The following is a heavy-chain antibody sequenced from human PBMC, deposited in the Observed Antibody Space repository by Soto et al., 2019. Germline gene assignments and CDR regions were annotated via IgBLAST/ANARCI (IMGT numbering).Heavy chain of an antibody. D-gene: IGHD1-26*01. CDR1: GDSISSYY. CDR2: IYYNGNT. V-gene: IGHV4-59*01. Sequence: SETLSLTCSVSGDSISSYYWSWIRQSPGRGLEWIGYIYYNGNTNYNPSLKSRVTISVDTSKNQFSLKLSSVSAADTAVYYCARHSRTYYDFDYWGQGTLVTVSS. CDR3: ARHSRTYYDFDY. J-gene: IGHJ4*02.